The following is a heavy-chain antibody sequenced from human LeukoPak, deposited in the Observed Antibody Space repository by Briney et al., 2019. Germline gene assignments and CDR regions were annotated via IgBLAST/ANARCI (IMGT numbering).Heavy chain of an antibody. Sequence: ASVKVSCKASGYAFTGYYMHWVRQAPGQGLEWMGWINPNSGGTNYAQKFQGRVTMTRDTSISTAYMELSRLRSDDTAVYYCARDGIVVVPAAIDAFDIWGQGTMVTVSS. D-gene: IGHD2-2*02. CDR2: INPNSGGT. J-gene: IGHJ3*02. CDR3: ARDGIVVVPAAIDAFDI. V-gene: IGHV1-2*02. CDR1: GYAFTGYY.